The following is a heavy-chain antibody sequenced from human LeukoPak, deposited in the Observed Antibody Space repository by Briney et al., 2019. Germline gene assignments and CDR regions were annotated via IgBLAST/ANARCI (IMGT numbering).Heavy chain of an antibody. CDR2: IKSKTDGGTT. CDR3: TTGQDYYDSSGYYLGAAFDI. J-gene: IGHJ3*02. D-gene: IGHD3-22*01. CDR1: GFTFSNAW. Sequence: GGSLRLSCAASGFTFSNAWMSWVRQAPGKGREWVGRIKSKTDGGTTDYAAPVKGRLTISRDDSKNTLYLQMNSLKTEDTAVYYCTTGQDYYDSSGYYLGAAFDIWGQGTMVTVSS. V-gene: IGHV3-15*01.